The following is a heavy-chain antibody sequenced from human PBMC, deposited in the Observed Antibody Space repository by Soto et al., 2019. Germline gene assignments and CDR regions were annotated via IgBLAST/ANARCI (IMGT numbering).Heavy chain of an antibody. J-gene: IGHJ4*02. CDR2: IKPDGSAT. CDR1: GFTFGSYW. Sequence: PGGSLRLSCAVSGFTFGSYWMNWVRLIPGKGLEGVAYIKPDGSATYYVDSVKGRFTISRDNAKNSLYLQMNSLRVEDTSVYYCARAGYCGPGCYYYFDYWGQATLVTFSS. D-gene: IGHD2-21*02. CDR3: ARAGYCGPGCYYYFDY. V-gene: IGHV3-7*01.